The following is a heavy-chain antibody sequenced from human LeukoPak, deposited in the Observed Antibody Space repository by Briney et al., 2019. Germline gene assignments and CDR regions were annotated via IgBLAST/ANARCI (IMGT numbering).Heavy chain of an antibody. V-gene: IGHV3-23*01. CDR1: GFTFSNYA. CDR3: AKGLINDWFALDS. D-gene: IGHD3-9*01. Sequence: SQRLSCAASGFTFSNYAMTWVRQAPGKALDWLSAISVSVFTTYHADSVKGRFTISQDNSKNTLHLQMNSLRAEDTALYYCAKGLINDWFALDSWGQGTLVTVSS. J-gene: IGHJ4*02. CDR2: ISVSVFTT.